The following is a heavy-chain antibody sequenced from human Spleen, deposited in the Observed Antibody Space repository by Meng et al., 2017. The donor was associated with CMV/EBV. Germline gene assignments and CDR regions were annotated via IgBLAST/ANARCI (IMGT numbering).Heavy chain of an antibody. CDR3: ARDRDTIFGGMDV. J-gene: IGHJ6*02. Sequence: GGSLRLSCAASGFTFSSYGMHWVRQAPGKGLEWVAFIRYDGSNKYYADSVKGRFTISRDNSKNTLYLQMNSLRAEDTAVYYCARDRDTIFGGMDVWGQGTTVTVSS. V-gene: IGHV3-30*02. D-gene: IGHD3-3*01. CDR1: GFTFSSYG. CDR2: IRYDGSNK.